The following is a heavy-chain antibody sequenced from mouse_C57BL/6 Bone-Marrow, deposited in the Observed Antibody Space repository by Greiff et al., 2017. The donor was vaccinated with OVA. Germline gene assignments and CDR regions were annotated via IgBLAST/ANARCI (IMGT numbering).Heavy chain of an antibody. CDR1: GFTFSSYG. CDR2: ISSGGSYT. Sequence: EVQRVESGGDLVKPGGSLKLSCAASGFTFSSYGMSWVRQTPDKRLEWVATISSGGSYTYYPDSVKGRFTISRDNAKNTLYLQMSSLKSEDTAMYYCARYYGSSYVGWYFDVWGTGTTVTVSS. D-gene: IGHD1-1*01. CDR3: ARYYGSSYVGWYFDV. J-gene: IGHJ1*03. V-gene: IGHV5-6*01.